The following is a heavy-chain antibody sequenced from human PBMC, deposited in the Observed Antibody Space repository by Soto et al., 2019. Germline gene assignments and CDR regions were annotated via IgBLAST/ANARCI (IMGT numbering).Heavy chain of an antibody. J-gene: IGHJ4*02. Sequence: QVQLVQSGAEVKKPGSSVKVSCKASGGTFSSSAISWVRQAPGQGLEWMGGIIPIFGTANYAQKFQGRVTITADKSTSTAYMELSSLRSEDTAVYYCAREGQIAVGAYYFDYWGQGTLVTVSS. CDR3: AREGQIAVGAYYFDY. D-gene: IGHD6-19*01. CDR1: GGTFSSSA. V-gene: IGHV1-69*06. CDR2: IIPIFGTA.